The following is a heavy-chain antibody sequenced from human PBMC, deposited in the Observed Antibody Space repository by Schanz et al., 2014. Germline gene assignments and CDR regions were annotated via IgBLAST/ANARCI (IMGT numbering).Heavy chain of an antibody. CDR2: IWSDGSTK. V-gene: IGHV3-33*06. CDR3: AKGLYYDNTGGGFDY. CDR1: GFSLNTYG. D-gene: IGHD3-16*01. Sequence: QVQLMESGGGVVQPGTSLILSCSVSGFSLNTYGIHWFRQPAGKGPEWVAVIWSDGSTKYYADSVKGRFTISRDNSKTTLSLQMNSLRAEDTAVYYCAKGLYYDNTGGGFDYWGQGTLVTVSS. J-gene: IGHJ4*02.